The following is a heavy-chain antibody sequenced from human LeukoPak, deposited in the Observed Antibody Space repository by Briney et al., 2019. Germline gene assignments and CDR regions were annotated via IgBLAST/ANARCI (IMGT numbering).Heavy chain of an antibody. Sequence: SETLSLTCAVSGYSISSGYYWGWIRQPPGKGLEWIGSIYHSGSTYYNPSLKSRVTISVDTSKNQFSLKLSSVTAADTAVYYCAREVRYAVTSSCYFDYWGQGTLVTVSS. J-gene: IGHJ4*02. V-gene: IGHV4-38-2*02. CDR2: IYHSGST. CDR1: GYSISSGYY. D-gene: IGHD4-11*01. CDR3: AREVRYAVTSSCYFDY.